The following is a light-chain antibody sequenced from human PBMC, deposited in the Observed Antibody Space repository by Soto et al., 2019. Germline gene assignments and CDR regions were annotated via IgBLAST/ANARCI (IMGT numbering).Light chain of an antibody. V-gene: IGLV2-8*01. CDR2: EVS. J-gene: IGLJ2*01. CDR1: SSDVGGYNY. Sequence: QSALTQPPSASGSPGQSVTISCTGMSSDVGGYNYVSWYQQHPGKAPKLMIYEVSKRPSGVPDRFSGSKSGNTASLTVSGLQAEDEADYCCSSYAGANSVVFGGGTKLTVL. CDR3: SSYAGANSVV.